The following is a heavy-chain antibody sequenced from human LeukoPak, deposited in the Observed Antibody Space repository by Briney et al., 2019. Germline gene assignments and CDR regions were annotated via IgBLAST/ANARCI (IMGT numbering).Heavy chain of an antibody. CDR3: ARWVTAISGYFDY. J-gene: IGHJ4*02. V-gene: IGHV4-30-4*01. D-gene: IGHD2-21*02. Sequence: PSQTLSLTCTVSGGSISSGDYYRSWIRQPPGKSLEWVGYIYYSGSTYYNPSLKSRVTISVDTSKNQFSLKLSSVTAADTAVYYCARWVTAISGYFDYWGQGTLVTVSS. CDR1: GGSISSGDYY. CDR2: IYYSGST.